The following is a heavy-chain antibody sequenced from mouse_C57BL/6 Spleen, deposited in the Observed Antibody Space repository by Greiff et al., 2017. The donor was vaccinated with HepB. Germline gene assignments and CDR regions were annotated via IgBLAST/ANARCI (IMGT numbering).Heavy chain of an antibody. Sequence: VQLQQSGPELVKPGASVKISCKASGYAFSSSWMNWVKQRPGKGLEWIGRIYPGDGDTNYNGKFKGKATLTADKSSSTAYMQLSSLKSEDSAVYFCARCWDYDGFFDYWGQGTTLTVSS. CDR3: ARCWDYDGFFDY. CDR2: IYPGDGDT. V-gene: IGHV1-82*01. CDR1: GYAFSSSW. D-gene: IGHD2-4*01. J-gene: IGHJ2*01.